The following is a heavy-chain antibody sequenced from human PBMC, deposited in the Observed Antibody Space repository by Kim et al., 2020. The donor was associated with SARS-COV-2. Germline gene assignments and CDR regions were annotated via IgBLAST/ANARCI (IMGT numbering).Heavy chain of an antibody. J-gene: IGHJ5*02. Sequence: GGSLRLSCAASGFTFSDYYMSWIRQAPGKGLEWVSYISSSSSYTNYADSVKGRFTISRDNAKNSLYLQMNSLRAEDTAVYYCARARFRPVDYYGSGSYLWFDPWGQGTLVTVSS. CDR3: ARARFRPVDYYGSGSYLWFDP. CDR2: ISSSSSYT. CDR1: GFTFSDYY. D-gene: IGHD3-10*01. V-gene: IGHV3-11*06.